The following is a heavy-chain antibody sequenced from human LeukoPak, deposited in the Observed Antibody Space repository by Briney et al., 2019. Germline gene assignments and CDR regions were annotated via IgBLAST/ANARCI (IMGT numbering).Heavy chain of an antibody. CDR1: GYTFTGYY. Sequence: ASVKVSCKASGYTFTGYYMHWVRQAPGQGLEWMGWINPNSGGTNYAQKFQGRVTMTRDTSISTAYMELSRLRSDDTAVYYCARVLWAGIAVQGAFDIWGQGTMVTVSS. V-gene: IGHV1-2*02. CDR2: INPNSGGT. D-gene: IGHD6-19*01. CDR3: ARVLWAGIAVQGAFDI. J-gene: IGHJ3*02.